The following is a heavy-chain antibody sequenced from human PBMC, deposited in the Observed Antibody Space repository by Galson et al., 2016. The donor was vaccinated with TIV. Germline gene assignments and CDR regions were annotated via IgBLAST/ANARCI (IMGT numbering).Heavy chain of an antibody. Sequence: SVKVSCKASGDTFSSFVISWVRQAPGQGLEWMGGSIPLFGEAHYAQKFQGRVTISSAESTSTVYMELSGLRSGDTAMYYCAKCRNTAMDTYYYYYGLDVWGQGTTVTVSS. D-gene: IGHD5-18*01. CDR3: AKCRNTAMDTYYYYYGLDV. CDR2: SIPLFGEA. V-gene: IGHV1-69*13. J-gene: IGHJ6*02. CDR1: GDTFSSFV.